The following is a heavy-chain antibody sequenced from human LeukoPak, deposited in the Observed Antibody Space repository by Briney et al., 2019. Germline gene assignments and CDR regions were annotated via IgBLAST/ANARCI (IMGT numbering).Heavy chain of an antibody. J-gene: IGHJ4*02. CDR1: GFTFSSYA. Sequence: PGGSLRLSCAASGFTFSSYAMSWVRQAPGKGLEWVSAISGSGGSTYYADSVKGRFTISRDNSKNTLYLQMNSLRVEDTAVYYCAREFDEPSYADYWGQGALVTVSA. V-gene: IGHV3-23*01. CDR3: AREFDEPSYADY. D-gene: IGHD3-16*01. CDR2: ISGSGGST.